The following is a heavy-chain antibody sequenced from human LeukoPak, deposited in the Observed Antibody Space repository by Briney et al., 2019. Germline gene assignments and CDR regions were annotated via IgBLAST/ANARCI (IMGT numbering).Heavy chain of an antibody. Sequence: SETLSLTCAVYGGSFSGYYWTWIRQPPGKGLEWIGEINHGGSTNYNPSLKSRVTISVDTSKSHFSLNMSSVTAADTAVYYCARGDTAMVIDWGQGTLVTVSS. CDR3: ARGDTAMVID. D-gene: IGHD5-18*01. CDR2: INHGGST. V-gene: IGHV4-34*01. J-gene: IGHJ4*02. CDR1: GGSFSGYY.